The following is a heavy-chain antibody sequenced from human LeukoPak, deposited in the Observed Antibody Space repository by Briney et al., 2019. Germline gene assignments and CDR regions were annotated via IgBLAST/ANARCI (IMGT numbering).Heavy chain of an antibody. CDR3: ARARGYSGYDISLGYYYGMDV. CDR1: GGSISSGGYY. V-gene: IGHV4-31*03. Sequence: PSETLSLTCTVSGGSISSGGYYWSWIRQHPGKGLEWIGYIYSRGSTYYNPSLKSRVSISVDTSKNQFSLKLSSVTAADTAVYYCARARGYSGYDISLGYYYGMDVWGQGTTVTVSS. CDR2: IYSRGST. D-gene: IGHD5-12*01. J-gene: IGHJ6*02.